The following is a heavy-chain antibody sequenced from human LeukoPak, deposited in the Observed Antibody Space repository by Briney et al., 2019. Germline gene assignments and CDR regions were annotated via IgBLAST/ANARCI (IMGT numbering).Heavy chain of an antibody. CDR3: ARAWVAASHFDY. CDR2: ISYDGSNK. CDR1: GFTFSSYA. V-gene: IGHV3-30*01. D-gene: IGHD2-15*01. J-gene: IGHJ4*02. Sequence: GRSLRLSCAASGFTFSSYATHWVRQAPGKGLEWVAVISYDGSNKYYADSLKGRFTISRDNSKNTLYLQMNSLRADDTAVYYCARAWVAASHFDYWGQGTLVTVSS.